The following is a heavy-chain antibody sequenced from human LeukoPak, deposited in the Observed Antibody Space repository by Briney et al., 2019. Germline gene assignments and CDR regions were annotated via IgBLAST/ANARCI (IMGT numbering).Heavy chain of an antibody. D-gene: IGHD6-13*01. J-gene: IGHJ4*02. CDR2: INHSGST. Sequence: SETLSLTCAVYGGSFSGYYWSWIRQPPGKGLEWIGEINHSGSTNYNPSLKSRVTISVDTSKNQFSLKLSSVTAADTAVYYCARQQLVGDFDYWGQGTLVTVSS. CDR3: ARQQLVGDFDY. V-gene: IGHV4-34*01. CDR1: GGSFSGYY.